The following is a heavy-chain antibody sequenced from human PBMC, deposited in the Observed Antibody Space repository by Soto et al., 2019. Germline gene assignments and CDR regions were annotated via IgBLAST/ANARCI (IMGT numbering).Heavy chain of an antibody. J-gene: IGHJ6*02. D-gene: IGHD2-8*01. V-gene: IGHV1-2*04. CDR3: ARSHLYCTNGVCYPKYYYYGMDV. CDR1: GYTFTGYY. Sequence: ASVKVSCKASGYTFTGYYMHWVRQAPGQGLEWMGWINPNSGGTNYAQKFQGWVTMTRDTSISTAYMELSRLRSDDTAVYYCARSHLYCTNGVCYPKYYYYGMDVWAQGTTVPVS. CDR2: INPNSGGT.